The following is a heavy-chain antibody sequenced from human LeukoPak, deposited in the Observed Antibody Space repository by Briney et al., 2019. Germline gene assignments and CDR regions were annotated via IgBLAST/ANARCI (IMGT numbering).Heavy chain of an antibody. V-gene: IGHV3-7*01. J-gene: IGHJ4*02. Sequence: GSLRLSCAASGFTFSSYWMSWVRQAPGKGLEGVANIKQDGSEKYYVDSVKGGFTISRDNAKNSLYLQMNSLRAEDTAVYYCARVTTTVTTFDYWGQGTLVTVSS. CDR2: IKQDGSEK. D-gene: IGHD4-17*01. CDR1: GFTFSSYW. CDR3: ARVTTTVTTFDY.